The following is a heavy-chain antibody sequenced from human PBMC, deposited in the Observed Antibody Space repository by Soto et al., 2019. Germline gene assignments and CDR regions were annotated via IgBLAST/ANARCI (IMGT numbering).Heavy chain of an antibody. V-gene: IGHV4-59*08. CDR1: GDSISSYY. J-gene: IGHJ2*01. Sequence: QVQLQESGPGLVKPSETLSLTCTVSGDSISSYYWSWIRQPPGKGLEWIVYIYYSGSTNYNPSLKSRVTISVDTSKNQFSLKLSSVTAADTAVYYCARFNWYFDLWGRGTLVTVSS. CDR2: IYYSGST. CDR3: ARFNWYFDL.